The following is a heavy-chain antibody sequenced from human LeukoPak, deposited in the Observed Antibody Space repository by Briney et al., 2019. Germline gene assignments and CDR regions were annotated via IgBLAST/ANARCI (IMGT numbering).Heavy chain of an antibody. CDR2: ISSSSSNI. CDR1: GFTFSSYS. CDR3: ARPQGVATITPDY. Sequence: GGSLRLSCAASGFTFSSYSMNWVRQAPGEGLEWVSYISSSSSNINYADSVKGRFTISRDNAKNSLYLQMNSLRDEDTAVYYCARPQGVATITPDYWGQGTLVTVSS. V-gene: IGHV3-48*02. J-gene: IGHJ4*02. D-gene: IGHD5-12*01.